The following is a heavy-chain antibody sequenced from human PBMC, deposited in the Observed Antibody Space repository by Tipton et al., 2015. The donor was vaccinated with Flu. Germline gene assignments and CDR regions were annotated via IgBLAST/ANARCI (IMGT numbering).Heavy chain of an antibody. D-gene: IGHD6-13*01. Sequence: TLSLTCSVSGGSIVNSNSHWGWVRQSPGKGLEWIGSIYYSGSTYYNPSLKSRVTISVDTSKNQFSLKLSSVTAADTAVYYCARDSRIAAAGSEDYWGQGTLVTVSS. CDR2: IYYSGST. J-gene: IGHJ4*02. CDR3: ARDSRIAAAGSEDY. V-gene: IGHV4-39*07. CDR1: GGSIVNSNSH.